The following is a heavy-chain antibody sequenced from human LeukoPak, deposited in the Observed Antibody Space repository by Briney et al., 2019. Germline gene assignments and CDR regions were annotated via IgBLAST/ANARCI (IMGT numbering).Heavy chain of an antibody. CDR2: IIPIFGTA. CDR3: ASGVATIPSPFDY. J-gene: IGHJ4*02. D-gene: IGHD5-12*01. Sequence: AASVKVSCKASGGTFSSYAISWVRQAPGQGLEWMGRIIPIFGTANYAQKFQGRVTITTDESTSTAYMELSSLRSEDTAVYYCASGVATIPSPFDYWGQGTLVTVSS. V-gene: IGHV1-69*05. CDR1: GGTFSSYA.